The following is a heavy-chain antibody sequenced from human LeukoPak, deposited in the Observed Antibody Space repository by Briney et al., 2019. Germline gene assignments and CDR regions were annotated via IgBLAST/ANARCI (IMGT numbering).Heavy chain of an antibody. CDR2: ISGSGATI. J-gene: IGHJ4*02. V-gene: IGHV3-11*04. Sequence: GRSLRLSCAAAGFTVTDYCTSSVRHAPGGWLGCVLYISGSGATIYYADSVKGRFTISRDNAKNSLYLQMNSLRAEDTAVYYCARDPSAVAANTYGWGQGTLVTVSS. CDR3: ARDPSAVAANTYG. D-gene: IGHD6-19*01. CDR1: GFTVTDYC.